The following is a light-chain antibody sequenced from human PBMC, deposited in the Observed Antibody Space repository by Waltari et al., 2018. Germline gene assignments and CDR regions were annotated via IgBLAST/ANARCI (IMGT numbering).Light chain of an antibody. V-gene: IGKV4-1*01. J-gene: IGKJ3*01. Sequence: DIVMTQSPDSLAVSLGERATFHCTSSQCVLYSSNNKNYLAWYQQKPGQPPKLLIYWASIRESGVPDRFSGSGSGTDFTLTINSLQAEDVAVYYCQQYYNTPSTFGPGTKVDIK. CDR3: QQYYNTPST. CDR1: QCVLYSSNNKNY. CDR2: WAS.